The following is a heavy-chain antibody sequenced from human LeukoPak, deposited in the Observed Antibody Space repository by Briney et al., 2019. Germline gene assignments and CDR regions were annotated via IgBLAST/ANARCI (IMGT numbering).Heavy chain of an antibody. CDR3: ARGPPRGKYYYMDV. CDR2: IGTASDT. Sequence: GGSLRLSCAASGFTFSSLDMHWVRQPTGQGLEWVSTIGTASDTYYPGSVEGRFTLSRDNAKNSLYLQMNSLTAGDTAVYYCARGPPRGKYYYMDVWGKGTTVTVSS. V-gene: IGHV3-13*01. CDR1: GFTFSSLD. J-gene: IGHJ6*03. D-gene: IGHD1-1*01.